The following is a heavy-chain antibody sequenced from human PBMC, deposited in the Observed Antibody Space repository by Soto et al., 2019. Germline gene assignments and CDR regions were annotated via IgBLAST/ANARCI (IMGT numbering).Heavy chain of an antibody. CDR2: IWYDGSNK. D-gene: IGHD5-12*01. Sequence: QMQLVESGGGVVQPGRSLRLSCAASGFTISSYGMHWVRQAPGKGLEWVAVIWYDGSNKYYADSVKGRFTISRDNSKNTLYLQMNSLRAEDTAVYYCARDGDIVATISTIYYYYGMDVWGQGTTVTVSS. V-gene: IGHV3-33*01. CDR1: GFTISSYG. J-gene: IGHJ6*02. CDR3: ARDGDIVATISTIYYYYGMDV.